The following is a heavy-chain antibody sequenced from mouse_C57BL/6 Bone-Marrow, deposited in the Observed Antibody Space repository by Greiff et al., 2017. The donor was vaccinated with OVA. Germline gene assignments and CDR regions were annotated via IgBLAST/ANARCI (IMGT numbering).Heavy chain of an antibody. CDR3: TRRYGSSREYFDV. Sequence: QVQLQQSGAELVRPGASVTLSCKASGYTFTDYEMHWVKQTPVHGLEWIGAIDPETGGTAYNQKFKGKAILTADKSSSTPYMELRSLTSEDSAVYYCTRRYGSSREYFDVWGTGTTVTVSS. CDR1: GYTFTDYE. CDR2: IDPETGGT. D-gene: IGHD1-1*01. J-gene: IGHJ1*03. V-gene: IGHV1-15*01.